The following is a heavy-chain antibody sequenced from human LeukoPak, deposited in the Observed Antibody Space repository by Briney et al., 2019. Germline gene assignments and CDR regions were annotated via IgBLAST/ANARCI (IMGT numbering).Heavy chain of an antibody. V-gene: IGHV3-30*01. J-gene: IGHJ4*02. Sequence: PGRSLRLSCAASGFTFSTYAMHWVRQAPGKGLEWVAVISYDGSNDHYADSVRGRFTISRDNSKNTLYLQMNSLRPEDTAVYYCARDPIYDILPGHINGGYFDYWGQGTLVTVPS. D-gene: IGHD3-9*01. CDR2: ISYDGSND. CDR1: GFTFSTYA. CDR3: ARDPIYDILPGHINGGYFDY.